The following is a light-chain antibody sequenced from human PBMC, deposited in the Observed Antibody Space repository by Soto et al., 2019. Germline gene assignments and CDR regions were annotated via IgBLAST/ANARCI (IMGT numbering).Light chain of an antibody. V-gene: IGKV3-11*01. J-gene: IGKJ4*01. CDR3: KQRSNWPALT. CDR2: DAS. CDR1: QSVSRY. Sequence: EIVLTQSPATLSLSPGERATLSCRASQSVSRYLAWYQQKPGRAPRLLIYDASNRATGIPARFSGSGSGTDFTLTISSLEPEDFAVYYCKQRSNWPALTFGGGTKV.